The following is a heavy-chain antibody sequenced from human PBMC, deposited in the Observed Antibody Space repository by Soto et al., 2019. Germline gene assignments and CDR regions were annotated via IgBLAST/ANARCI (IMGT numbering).Heavy chain of an antibody. D-gene: IGHD1-26*01. Sequence: EVQLLESGGGLVQPGGSLRLSCAASGFTFSSYAMSRVRQAPGKGLEWVSAISGSGGSTYYADSVKGRFTISRDNSKNTLYLQMNSLRAEDTAVYYCAKLRRELTGLADYWGQGTLVTVSS. CDR1: GFTFSSYA. CDR3: AKLRRELTGLADY. CDR2: ISGSGGST. J-gene: IGHJ4*02. V-gene: IGHV3-23*01.